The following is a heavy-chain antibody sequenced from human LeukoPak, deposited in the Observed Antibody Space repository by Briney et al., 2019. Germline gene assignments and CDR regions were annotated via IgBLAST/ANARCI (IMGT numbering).Heavy chain of an antibody. CDR3: ASVRLRKPHYSFYYMDV. D-gene: IGHD2/OR15-2a*01. CDR2: IRPILGTA. V-gene: IGHV1-69*05. J-gene: IGHJ6*03. Sequence: SSVKVSCQASGCTFSSYAICWVRQAPGHGLEWVGGIRPILGTAIYAQKFQGRVTITTDESTSTAYMELSSLRSEDRAVYYCASVRLRKPHYSFYYMDVWGKETTVTVSS. CDR1: GCTFSSYA.